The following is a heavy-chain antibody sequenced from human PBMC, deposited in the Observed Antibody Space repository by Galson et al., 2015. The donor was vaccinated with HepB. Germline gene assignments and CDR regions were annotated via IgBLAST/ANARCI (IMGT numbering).Heavy chain of an antibody. J-gene: IGHJ3*02. Sequence: LSLTCTVSGGSISSGGYYWSWIRQHPGKGLEWIGYIYYSGSTYYNPSLKSRVTISVDTSKNQFSLKLSSVTAADTAVYYCAREFSTVTGDAFDIWGQGTMVTVSS. V-gene: IGHV4-31*03. D-gene: IGHD4-17*01. CDR3: AREFSTVTGDAFDI. CDR2: IYYSGST. CDR1: GGSISSGGYY.